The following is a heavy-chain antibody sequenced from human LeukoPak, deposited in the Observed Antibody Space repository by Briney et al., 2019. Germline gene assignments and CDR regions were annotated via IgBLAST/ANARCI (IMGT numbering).Heavy chain of an antibody. Sequence: PGGSLLLSCAASGFTFSSYAMSWVRQAPGKGLEWVSAISGSGDNTYYADSVKGRFTISRDNSQNTLFLQMNSLRAEDTAVYYCAGFYYYGSGRNFDYWGQGILVTVSS. CDR2: ISGSGDNT. CDR1: GFTFSSYA. V-gene: IGHV3-23*01. J-gene: IGHJ4*02. D-gene: IGHD3-10*01. CDR3: AGFYYYGSGRNFDY.